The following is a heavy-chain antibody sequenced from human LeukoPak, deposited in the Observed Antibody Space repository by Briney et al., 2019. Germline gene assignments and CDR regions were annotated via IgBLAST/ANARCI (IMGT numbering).Heavy chain of an antibody. Sequence: ASVKVSCKASGYTFTGYYMHWVRQAPGQGLEWMGWINPISGGTNYAQKFQGRVTMTRDTSISTAYMELSRLRSDDTAVYYCARGSKYSSGWYLHWGQGTLVTVSS. V-gene: IGHV1-2*02. J-gene: IGHJ4*02. CDR3: ARGSKYSSGWYLH. CDR1: GYTFTGYY. D-gene: IGHD6-19*01. CDR2: INPISGGT.